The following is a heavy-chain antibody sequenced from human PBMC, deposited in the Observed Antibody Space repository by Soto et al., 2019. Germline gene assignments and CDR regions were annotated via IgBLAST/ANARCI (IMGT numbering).Heavy chain of an antibody. D-gene: IGHD2-15*01. V-gene: IGHV4-59*08. Sequence: SETLSVTCSVAGVSISGYYWSWIRQPPGKGLEWIGYIYDSGTNYNPSHKSRVTISIDTSTNQISLKLSSVTAADTAVYYCARHKRECSGDTCYSWFDPWGQGTLVTVSS. CDR3: ARHKRECSGDTCYSWFDP. J-gene: IGHJ5*02. CDR2: IYDSGT. CDR1: GVSISGYY.